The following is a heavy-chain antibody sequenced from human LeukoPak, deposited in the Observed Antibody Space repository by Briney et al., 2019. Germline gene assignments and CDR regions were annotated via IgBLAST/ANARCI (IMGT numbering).Heavy chain of an antibody. J-gene: IGHJ4*02. Sequence: GGSLRLSCAASGFTFSSYAMHWVRQAPGKGLEWVAVISYDGSNKYYADSVKGRFTISRDNSKNTLYLQMNSLIPEDTALYYCAKPQEADLWVPDYWGQGTLVTVSS. CDR3: AKPQEADLWVPDY. V-gene: IGHV3-30*04. CDR1: GFTFSSYA. D-gene: IGHD3-3*01. CDR2: ISYDGSNK.